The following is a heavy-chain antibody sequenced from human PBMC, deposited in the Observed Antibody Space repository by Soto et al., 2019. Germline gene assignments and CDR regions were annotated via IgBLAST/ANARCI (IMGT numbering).Heavy chain of an antibody. Sequence: ISWVRQMPGKGLEWMEIIYPGDSDTRYIPSFQGQVTISADKSISTAYLQWSSLKASDTAMYYCARGTVTRPGYYYMDVWGKGTTVTVSS. D-gene: IGHD4-17*01. V-gene: IGHV5-51*01. CDR2: IYPGDSDT. J-gene: IGHJ6*03. CDR3: ARGTVTRPGYYYMDV.